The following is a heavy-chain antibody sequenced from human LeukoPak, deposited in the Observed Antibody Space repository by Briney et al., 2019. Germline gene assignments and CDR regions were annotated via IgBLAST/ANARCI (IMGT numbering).Heavy chain of an antibody. CDR1: GGSISSCY. CDR3: ASVRRQLRGNWFDP. Sequence: KPSETLSLTCTVSGGSISSCYWSWIRQPPGKGLEWIGYIYYSGSTNYNPSLKSRVTISVDTSKNQFSLKLSSVTAADTAVYYCASVRRQLRGNWFDPWGQGTLVTVSS. J-gene: IGHJ5*02. CDR2: IYYSGST. D-gene: IGHD3-10*02. V-gene: IGHV4-59*01.